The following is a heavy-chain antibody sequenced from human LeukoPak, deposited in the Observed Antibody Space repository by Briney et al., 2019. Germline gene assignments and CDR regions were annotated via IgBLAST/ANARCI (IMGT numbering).Heavy chain of an antibody. J-gene: IGHJ5*02. CDR3: ARELDDYVPNNWFDP. Sequence: PSETLSLTCTVSGGSISSGSYYWSWIRQPAGKGLEWIGRIYTSGSTNYNPSLKSRVTISVDTSKNQFSLKLSSVTAADTAVYYCARELDDYVPNNWFDPWGQGTLVTVSS. CDR1: GGSISSGSYY. V-gene: IGHV4-61*02. CDR2: IYTSGST. D-gene: IGHD3-16*01.